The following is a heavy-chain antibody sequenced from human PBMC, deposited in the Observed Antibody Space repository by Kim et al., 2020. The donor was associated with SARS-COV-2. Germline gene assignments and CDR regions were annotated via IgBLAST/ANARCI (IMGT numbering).Heavy chain of an antibody. J-gene: IGHJ6*02. Sequence: GGSLRLSCTASGFTFGDYAMSWFRQAPGKGLEWVGFIRSKAYGGTTEYAASVKGRFTISRDDSKSIAYLQMNSLKTEDTAVYYCTREDRGYYYGSGSYYNVYYYYGMDVWGQGTTVTVSS. CDR2: IRSKAYGGTT. CDR3: TREDRGYYYGSGSYYNVYYYYGMDV. D-gene: IGHD3-10*01. CDR1: GFTFGDYA. V-gene: IGHV3-49*03.